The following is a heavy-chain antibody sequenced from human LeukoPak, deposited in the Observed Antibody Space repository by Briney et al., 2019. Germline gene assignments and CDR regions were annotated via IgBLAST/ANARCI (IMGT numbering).Heavy chain of an antibody. Sequence: GGSLRLSCAASEFTFSSYSMNWVRQAPGKGLEWVSYITNSGNSKSYADSVKGRFTISRDNSRNTMYLQMNSLRAEDTAVYYCARALSSGWSHAFDIWGQGTMVTVSS. CDR2: ITNSGNSK. V-gene: IGHV3-48*01. CDR3: ARALSSGWSHAFDI. CDR1: EFTFSSYS. J-gene: IGHJ3*02. D-gene: IGHD6-19*01.